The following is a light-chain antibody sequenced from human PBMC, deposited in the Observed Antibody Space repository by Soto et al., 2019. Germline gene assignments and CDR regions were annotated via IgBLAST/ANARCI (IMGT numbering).Light chain of an antibody. CDR1: TSDVGRYNY. J-gene: IGLJ1*01. CDR3: NSYTSSSTYV. Sequence: QSALTQPASVSGSPGQSITISCTGTTSDVGRYNYVSWYQQHPGKAPKLIIYDVSNRPSGVSNRFPGSKSGNTASLTISGIQAEDEAHYYCNSYTSSSTYVFGTGTKLTVL. CDR2: DVS. V-gene: IGLV2-14*01.